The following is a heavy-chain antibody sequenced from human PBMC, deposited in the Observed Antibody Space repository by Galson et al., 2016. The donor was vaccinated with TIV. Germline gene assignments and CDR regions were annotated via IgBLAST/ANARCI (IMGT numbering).Heavy chain of an antibody. D-gene: IGHD3-22*01. CDR2: ISGGGGST. V-gene: IGHV3-23*01. CDR1: GFTFSSHA. CDR3: AKIDSSGYNYGGRFVY. Sequence: SLRLSCAASGFTFSSHAMTWVRQAPGKGLEWISAISGGGGSTYHTDSVKGRFTISRDNSKNTVFLQMNSLRVEDTAVYYCAKIDSSGYNYGGRFVYWGQGTLVTVSS. J-gene: IGHJ4*02.